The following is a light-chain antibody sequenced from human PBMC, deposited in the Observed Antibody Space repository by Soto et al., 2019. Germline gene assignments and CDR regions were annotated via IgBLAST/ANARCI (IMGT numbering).Light chain of an antibody. J-gene: IGKJ4*01. V-gene: IGKV1-5*03. CDR2: KAS. Sequence: DIQMTQSPSTLSASVGDRVTITCRASQSISSWLAWYQQKPGKAPKLLIYKASSLESGVPSMFSGSGSGTEVTLPISRLQPDDFATYYCQQYNSSPLTFGGGTKVEIK. CDR1: QSISSW. CDR3: QQYNSSPLT.